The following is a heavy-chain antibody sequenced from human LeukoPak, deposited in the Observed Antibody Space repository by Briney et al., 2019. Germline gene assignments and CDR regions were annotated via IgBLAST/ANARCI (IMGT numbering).Heavy chain of an antibody. CDR3: ARVTPHARGYSYGSFDY. CDR1: GYSISSGYY. CDR2: IYHSGST. V-gene: IGHV4-38-2*01. D-gene: IGHD5-18*01. J-gene: IGHJ4*02. Sequence: SETLSLTCAVSGYSISSGYYWGWIRQPPGKGLEWIGSIYHSGSTYYNPSLKSRVTISVDTSKNQFSLKLSSVTAADTAVYYCARVTPHARGYSYGSFDYWGQGTLVTVSS.